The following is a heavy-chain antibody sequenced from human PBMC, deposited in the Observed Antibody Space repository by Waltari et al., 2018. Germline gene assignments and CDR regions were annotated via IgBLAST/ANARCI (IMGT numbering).Heavy chain of an antibody. CDR1: GFGFSEYY. J-gene: IGHJ4*02. CDR3: AREYFKRFDY. D-gene: IGHD3-9*01. V-gene: IGHV3-11*01. CDR2: ISSSGRGA. Sequence: QVQLVESGGALVKPGGSLRLSCGASGFGFSEYYMTWMRQAPGKGLGWVAYISSSGRGAYYAESLEGRFTVSRDNAKSLLYLQMNNLRADDTAVYYCAREYFKRFDYWGQGTQVTVSS.